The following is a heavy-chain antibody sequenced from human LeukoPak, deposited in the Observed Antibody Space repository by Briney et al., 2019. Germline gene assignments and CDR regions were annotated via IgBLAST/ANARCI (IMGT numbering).Heavy chain of an antibody. Sequence: SVKVSSKASGGTFSSYAISWVRQAPGQGLEWMGRIIPIFGIANYAQKFQGRVTITADKSTSTAYMELSSLRSEDTAVYYCAIDQVITLGYWGQGTLVTVSS. CDR2: IIPIFGIA. CDR3: AIDQVITLGY. D-gene: IGHD3-16*01. CDR1: GGTFSSYA. J-gene: IGHJ4*02. V-gene: IGHV1-69*04.